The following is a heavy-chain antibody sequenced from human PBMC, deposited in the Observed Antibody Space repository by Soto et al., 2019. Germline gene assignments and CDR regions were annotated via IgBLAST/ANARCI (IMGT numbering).Heavy chain of an antibody. D-gene: IGHD3-10*01. CDR2: ISYDGSNK. CDR1: GFTFSSYA. V-gene: IGHV3-30-3*01. Sequence: QVQLVESGGGVVQPGRSLRLSCAASGFTFSSYAMHWVRQAPGKGLEWVAVISYDGSNKYYADSVKGRFTISRDNSKNTLYLQMNSLRAEDTAVYYCARVPRYGSGSYFLRYGMDVWGQGTTVTVSS. J-gene: IGHJ6*02. CDR3: ARVPRYGSGSYFLRYGMDV.